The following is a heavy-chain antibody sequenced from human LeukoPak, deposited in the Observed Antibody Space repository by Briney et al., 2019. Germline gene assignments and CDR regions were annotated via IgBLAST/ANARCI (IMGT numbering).Heavy chain of an antibody. CDR3: ARRTRSTKAFDY. CDR2: IYYSGST. Sequence: SETLSLTCTVSDGSISSGDYYWSWIRQPPGKGLEWIGYIYYSGSTYYNPSLKSRVTISVDTSKNQFSLKLSSVTAADTAVYYCARRTRSTKAFDYWGQGTLVTVSS. CDR1: DGSISSGDYY. D-gene: IGHD2-2*01. J-gene: IGHJ4*02. V-gene: IGHV4-30-4*08.